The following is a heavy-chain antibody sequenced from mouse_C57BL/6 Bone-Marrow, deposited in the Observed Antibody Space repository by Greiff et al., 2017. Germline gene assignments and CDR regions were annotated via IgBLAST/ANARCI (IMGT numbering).Heavy chain of an antibody. Sequence: QVQLQQPGAELVMPGASVKLSCKASGYTFTSYWMNWVKQRPGQGLEWIGEIDPSDSYTNYNQKFKGKSTLTVDKSSSTAYMQLSSLTSADALVYYCARPTAVVAKGYFDVWGTGTTVTVSS. V-gene: IGHV1-69*01. D-gene: IGHD1-1*01. J-gene: IGHJ1*03. CDR3: ARPTAVVAKGYFDV. CDR2: IDPSDSYT. CDR1: GYTFTSYW.